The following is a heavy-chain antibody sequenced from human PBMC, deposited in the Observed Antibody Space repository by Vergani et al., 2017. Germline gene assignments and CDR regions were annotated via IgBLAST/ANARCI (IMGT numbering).Heavy chain of an antibody. CDR3: VNGYYYDQSGLASFDY. CDR1: GFTFSHYS. Sequence: EVQMVESGGGLVKPGGSLRLSCVASGFTFSHYSMNWVRQAPGKGLEWVSSISGNNDDVYYADSVKGRFTISRDNAKNSLYLQMDSLTAEDTAIYFCVNGYYYDQSGLASFDYWGQGTLVTVSS. V-gene: IGHV3-21*01. D-gene: IGHD3-22*01. J-gene: IGHJ4*02. CDR2: ISGNNDDV.